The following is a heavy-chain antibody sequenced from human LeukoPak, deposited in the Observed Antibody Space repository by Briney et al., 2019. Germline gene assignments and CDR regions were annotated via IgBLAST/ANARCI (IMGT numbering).Heavy chain of an antibody. D-gene: IGHD3-22*01. CDR1: GFTFSSYW. J-gene: IGHJ3*02. CDR2: IKQDGSEK. V-gene: IGHV3-7*01. Sequence: PGGSLRLSCAASGFTFSSYWMSWVRQAPGKGLEWVANIKQDGSEKYYVDSVKGRFTISRDNAKNSLYLQMNSLRAEDTAVYYCARFRRSGYYYRALDIWGQGTMVTVSS. CDR3: ARFRRSGYYYRALDI.